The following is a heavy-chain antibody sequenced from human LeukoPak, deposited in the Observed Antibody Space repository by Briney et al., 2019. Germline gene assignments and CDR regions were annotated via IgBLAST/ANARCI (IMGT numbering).Heavy chain of an antibody. CDR2: IWYDGSNK. J-gene: IGHJ4*02. D-gene: IGHD3-10*01. CDR3: AKGPHYGSEFDY. V-gene: IGHV3-33*06. CDR1: GFTFSSYG. Sequence: GGSLRLSCAASGFTFSSYGMHWVRQAPGKGLEWVAVIWYDGSNKYYVDSVKGRFTISRDNSKNTLYLQMNSLRAEDTAVYYCAKGPHYGSEFDYWGQGTLVTVSS.